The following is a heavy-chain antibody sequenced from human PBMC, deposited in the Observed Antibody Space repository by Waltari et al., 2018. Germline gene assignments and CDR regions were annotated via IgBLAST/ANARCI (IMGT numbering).Heavy chain of an antibody. Sequence: EVQLVESGGGLLQRGGSLRLSCAGSGFDVSSSYMNWVRQAPGKGLGWVSGISSGGNTYYADSVKGRFTISRDNSKNTLYLQMNSLRAEDTAVYYCAKDRSYGHSLANWGQGTLVTVSS. D-gene: IGHD4-17*01. CDR2: ISSGGNT. V-gene: IGHV3-53*01. CDR3: AKDRSYGHSLAN. CDR1: GFDVSSSY. J-gene: IGHJ4*02.